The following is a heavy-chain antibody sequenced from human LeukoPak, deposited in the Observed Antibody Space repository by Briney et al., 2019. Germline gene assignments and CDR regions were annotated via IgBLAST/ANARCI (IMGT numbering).Heavy chain of an antibody. CDR2: IYYSGST. J-gene: IGHJ4*02. CDR3: ARAFDNWNYNVLFDY. Sequence: PSETLSLTCTVSGGSIGSYYWSWIRQPPGKGLEWIGYIYYSGSTNYNPSLKSRVTISVDTSKNQFSLKLSSVTAADTAVYYCARAFDNWNYNVLFDYWGQGTLVTVSS. D-gene: IGHD1-7*01. CDR1: GGSIGSYY. V-gene: IGHV4-59*01.